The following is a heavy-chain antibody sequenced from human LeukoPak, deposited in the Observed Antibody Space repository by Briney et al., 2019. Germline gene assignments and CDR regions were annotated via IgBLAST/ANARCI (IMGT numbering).Heavy chain of an antibody. J-gene: IGHJ4*02. CDR2: ISGSGSAT. CDR3: ARNERTGGSLDY. V-gene: IGHV3-48*04. Sequence: GGSLRLSCVASGFTFSSYTMNWVRQAPGKGLEWVSYISGSGSATYYSDSVKGRFTISGDNAKNSVYLQMNSLRAEDTAVYYCARNERTGGSLDYWGQGTLVTVSS. D-gene: IGHD7-27*01. CDR1: GFTFSSYT.